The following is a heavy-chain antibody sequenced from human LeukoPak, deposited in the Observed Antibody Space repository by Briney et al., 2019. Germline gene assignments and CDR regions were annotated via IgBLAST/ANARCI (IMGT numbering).Heavy chain of an antibody. J-gene: IGHJ6*03. V-gene: IGHV4-4*07. D-gene: IGHD1-26*01. Sequence: PSETLSLTCTVSGGSISSYYWSWIWQRPGKGLEWIWRIYTSGSTNYNPSLKSRVTMSVDTSKNQFSLKLSSVTAADTAVYYCAREQVGATKDYYYMDVWGKGTTVTVSS. CDR3: AREQVGATKDYYYMDV. CDR2: IYTSGST. CDR1: GGSISSYY.